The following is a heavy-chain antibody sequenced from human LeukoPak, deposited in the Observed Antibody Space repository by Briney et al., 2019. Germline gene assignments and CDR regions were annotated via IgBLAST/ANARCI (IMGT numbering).Heavy chain of an antibody. CDR2: INHSGST. Sequence: SETLSLTCAVYGGSFSGYYWSWIRQPPGKGLEWIGEINHSGSTNYNPSLKSRVTISVDTSKNQFSLKLSSVTAADTAAYYCARGNSGYYGSGSICDYWGQGTLVTVSS. CDR3: ARGNSGYYGSGSICDY. V-gene: IGHV4-34*01. J-gene: IGHJ4*02. D-gene: IGHD3-10*01. CDR1: GGSFSGYY.